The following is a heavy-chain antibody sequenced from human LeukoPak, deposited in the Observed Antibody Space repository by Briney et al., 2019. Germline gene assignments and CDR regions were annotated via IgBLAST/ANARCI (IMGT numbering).Heavy chain of an antibody. J-gene: IGHJ4*02. D-gene: IGHD4-17*01. CDR3: ARDHGDYGLDY. V-gene: IGHV1-69*06. Sequence: SVKVSCKASGGTFNNYVISWVRQAPGQGLDWMGGIIPIFGTAKYAQKFQGRVTITADKSTSTAYMEVSSLRSEDTAVYYCARDHGDYGLDYWGQGTLVTVSS. CDR2: IIPIFGTA. CDR1: GGTFNNYV.